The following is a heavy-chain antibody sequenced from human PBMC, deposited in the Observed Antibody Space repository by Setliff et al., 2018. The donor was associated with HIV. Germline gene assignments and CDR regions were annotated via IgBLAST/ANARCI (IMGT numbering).Heavy chain of an antibody. Sequence: PSETLSLTCAVSGGSISRGGYYWNWIRLQPGKGLEWIGHIYYSGSTQYNPSLKSRIAISMDTSKDQLSLTVNSVTAADTAIYYCARDRSSWSGGPNYAFDIWGPGTMVTVSS. CDR3: ARDRSSWSGGPNYAFDI. CDR2: IYYSGST. V-gene: IGHV4-31*11. CDR1: GGSISRGGYY. J-gene: IGHJ3*02. D-gene: IGHD6-13*01.